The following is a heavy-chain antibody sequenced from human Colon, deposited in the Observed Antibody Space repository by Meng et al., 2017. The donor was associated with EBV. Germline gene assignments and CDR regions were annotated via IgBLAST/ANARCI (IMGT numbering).Heavy chain of an antibody. Sequence: QLQLKAFGPGLVKPYQTLSLTCVVSGDSVTNGGYSWSWIRQPPGKGLEWIGYIYHSGSTKYNPSLKSRVTISVDTSKNQFSLKLSSVTAADTAVYYCARDTSTWGNKGLDHWGQGILVTVSS. D-gene: IGHD7-27*01. CDR2: IYHSGST. CDR1: GDSVTNGGYS. J-gene: IGHJ4*02. CDR3: ARDTSTWGNKGLDH. V-gene: IGHV4-30-2*01.